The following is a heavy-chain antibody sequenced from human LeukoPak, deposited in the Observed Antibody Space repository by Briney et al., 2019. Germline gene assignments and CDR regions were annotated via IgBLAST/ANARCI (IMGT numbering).Heavy chain of an antibody. CDR2: MNPNSGNT. D-gene: IGHD3-22*01. J-gene: IGHJ4*02. CDR3: ARVVGDSSGYDY. CDR1: GYTFTSYD. Sequence: GASVKVSCKASGYTFTSYDINWVRQATGQGLEWLGWMNPNSGNTGYAQKFQGRVTMTRNTSISTAYMELSSLRSEYTAVYYCARVVGDSSGYDYWGQGTLVTVSS. V-gene: IGHV1-8*01.